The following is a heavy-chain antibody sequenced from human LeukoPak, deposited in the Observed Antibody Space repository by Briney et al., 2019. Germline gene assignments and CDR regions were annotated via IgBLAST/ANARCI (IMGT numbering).Heavy chain of an antibody. D-gene: IGHD3-16*01. V-gene: IGHV3-15*01. Sequence: GGSLRLSCTASGFTFSSVWMTWVPQASGKGLEWVGRIKSRTDGEITDYAAPVKGRFSISRDDSENTLYLQMNSLKNEDTAVYFCTTVHGAGPVNFDYWGQGSLVTVSS. CDR2: IKSRTDGEIT. J-gene: IGHJ4*02. CDR3: TTVHGAGPVNFDY. CDR1: GFTFSSVW.